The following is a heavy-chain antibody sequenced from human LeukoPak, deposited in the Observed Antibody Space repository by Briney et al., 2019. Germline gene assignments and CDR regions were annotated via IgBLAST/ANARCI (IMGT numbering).Heavy chain of an antibody. J-gene: IGHJ4*02. CDR3: VKRGNVANFDS. V-gene: IGHV4-4*02. Sequence: PSGTLSLTCAVSGGSISSSNWWSWVRQPPGKGLEWIGEIYHSGSTNYQPSLKSRVTMSVDKSKDQFSLKLSSVTAADTAVYYCVKRGNVANFDSWSQGILVTVSS. D-gene: IGHD5-12*01. CDR1: GGSISSSNW. CDR2: IYHSGST.